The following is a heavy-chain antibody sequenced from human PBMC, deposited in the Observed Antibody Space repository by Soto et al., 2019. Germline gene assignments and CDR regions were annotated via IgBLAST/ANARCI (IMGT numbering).Heavy chain of an antibody. CDR2: ISAYNGNT. J-gene: IGHJ6*02. Sequence: ASVKVSCKASGYTFTSYGISWVRQAPGQGLEWMGLISAYNGNTSYAQRLQGRVTMTTDTPTSTAYMELRSLRSDDTAVYYCERAGSGPSVYYYYGMDVWGQGNTVTVS. CDR3: ERAGSGPSVYYYYGMDV. CDR1: GYTFTSYG. V-gene: IGHV1-18*01. D-gene: IGHD6-19*01.